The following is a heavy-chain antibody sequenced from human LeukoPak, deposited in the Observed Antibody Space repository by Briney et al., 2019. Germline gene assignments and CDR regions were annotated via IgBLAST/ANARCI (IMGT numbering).Heavy chain of an antibody. Sequence: ASVKVSCKASGYTFTSYDINWVRQATGQGLEWMGWMNPNSGNTCYAQKFQGRVTITRNTSISTAYMELSSLRSEDTAVYYCARGLRSAGATDYWGQGTLVTVSS. D-gene: IGHD1-26*01. J-gene: IGHJ4*02. V-gene: IGHV1-8*03. CDR2: MNPNSGNT. CDR1: GYTFTSYD. CDR3: ARGLRSAGATDY.